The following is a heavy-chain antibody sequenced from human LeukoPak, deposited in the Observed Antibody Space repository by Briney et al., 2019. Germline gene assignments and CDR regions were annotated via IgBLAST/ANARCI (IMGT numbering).Heavy chain of an antibody. V-gene: IGHV3-33*01. J-gene: IGHJ6*02. D-gene: IGHD3-3*01. Sequence: PGGSLRLSCAAYGFTFNTYGMNWVRQAPGKGLEWVAVIWYDGSIKYYPDSVKGRFTASRDNSKDTLYLEMNSLRAEDTAVYYCARVTRGTRITIFGVGNYYYYYGMDVWGQGTTVTVSS. CDR1: GFTFNTYG. CDR2: IWYDGSIK. CDR3: ARVTRGTRITIFGVGNYYYYYGMDV.